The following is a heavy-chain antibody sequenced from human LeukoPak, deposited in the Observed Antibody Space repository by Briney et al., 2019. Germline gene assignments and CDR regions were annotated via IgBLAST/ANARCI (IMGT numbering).Heavy chain of an antibody. Sequence: GGSLRLSCAASGFTFSSYAMSWVRQAPGKGLEWVSAITGSGGSTYYADSVKGRFTISRDYSKNMLYLQMNSLRAEDTAVYYCAKKGYGDYVVRSAFDIWGQGTMVTVSS. J-gene: IGHJ3*02. D-gene: IGHD4-17*01. CDR3: AKKGYGDYVVRSAFDI. V-gene: IGHV3-23*01. CDR1: GFTFSSYA. CDR2: ITGSGGST.